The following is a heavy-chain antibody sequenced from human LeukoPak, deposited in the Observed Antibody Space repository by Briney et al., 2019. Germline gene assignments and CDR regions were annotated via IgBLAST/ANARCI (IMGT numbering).Heavy chain of an antibody. CDR3: AGGPMVRGVMRTYFDY. J-gene: IGHJ4*02. D-gene: IGHD3-10*01. Sequence: PGGSLRLSCAASGFTFSSYAMSWVRQAPGKGLEWVSAISCSGGSTYYAASVKGRFTIPRDNSKNTLYLQMNSLRAEDTAVYYCAGGPMVRGVMRTYFDYWGQGTLVTVSS. V-gene: IGHV3-23*01. CDR2: ISCSGGST. CDR1: GFTFSSYA.